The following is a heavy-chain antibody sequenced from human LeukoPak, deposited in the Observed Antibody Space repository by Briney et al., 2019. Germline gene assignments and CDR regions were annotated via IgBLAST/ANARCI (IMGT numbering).Heavy chain of an antibody. CDR2: IYYSGST. CDR3: ARGLDDDAFDI. V-gene: IGHV4-30-4*08. CDR1: GGSISSGDYY. D-gene: IGHD3-16*01. Sequence: PSQTLSLTCTVSGGSISSGDYYWSWIRQPPGKGLEWIGYIYYSGSTYYNPSLKSRVSISVDTSKNQFSLKLSSVTAADTAVYYCARGLDDDAFDIWGQGTMVTVSS. J-gene: IGHJ3*02.